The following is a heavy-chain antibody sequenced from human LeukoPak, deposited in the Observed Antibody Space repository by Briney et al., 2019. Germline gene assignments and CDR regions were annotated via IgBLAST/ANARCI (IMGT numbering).Heavy chain of an antibody. V-gene: IGHV4-59*08. CDR1: GGSISSYY. Sequence: NSSETLSLTCTVSGGSISSYYWGWIRQPPGKGLEWIGYIYYSGSTNYNPSLKSRVTISVDTSKNQFSLKLSSVTAADTAVYYCAMKYYYDSSGSYAFDIWGQGTMVTVSS. CDR2: IYYSGST. J-gene: IGHJ3*02. D-gene: IGHD3-22*01. CDR3: AMKYYYDSSGSYAFDI.